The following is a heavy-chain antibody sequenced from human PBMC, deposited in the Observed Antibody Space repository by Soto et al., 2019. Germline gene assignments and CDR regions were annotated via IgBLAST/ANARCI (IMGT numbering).Heavy chain of an antibody. CDR3: ARSPVGSSGWCYFDY. CDR2: INPNSGGT. Sequence: ASVKVSCKASGYTFTGYYMHWVRHAPGQGLEWMGWINPNSGGTNYAQKFQGWVTMTRDTSISTAYMELSRLRSDDTAVYYCARSPVGSSGWCYFDYWGQGTLVTVSS. J-gene: IGHJ4*02. CDR1: GYTFTGYY. V-gene: IGHV1-2*04. D-gene: IGHD6-19*01.